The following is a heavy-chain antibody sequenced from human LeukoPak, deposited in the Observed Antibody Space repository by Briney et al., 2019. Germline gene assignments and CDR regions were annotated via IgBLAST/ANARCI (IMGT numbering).Heavy chain of an antibody. Sequence: PGGSLRLSCAASGFTFSSYGMHWVRQAPGKGLEWVAVISYDGSNKYYADSVKGRFTISRDNSKNTLYLQMNSLRAEDTAVYYCAKGEGGGIAAALDCWGQGTLVTVSS. CDR2: ISYDGSNK. CDR1: GFTFSSYG. V-gene: IGHV3-30*18. D-gene: IGHD6-13*01. J-gene: IGHJ4*02. CDR3: AKGEGGGIAAALDC.